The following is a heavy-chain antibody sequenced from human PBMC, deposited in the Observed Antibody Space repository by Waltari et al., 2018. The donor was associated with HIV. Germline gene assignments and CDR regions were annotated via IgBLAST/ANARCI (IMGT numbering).Heavy chain of an antibody. J-gene: IGHJ4*02. D-gene: IGHD3-10*01. V-gene: IGHV3-48*03. CDR2: ISSSGSTR. Sequence: EVQLVESGGGLVQPGGSLRLSCAASGFTFSSYEMNWVRQDPGKGREWVSYISSSGSTRYYADSVKGRFTISGDNAKNSLYLQMNSLRAEDTAVYYCARDWGSGSYRWGQGTLVTVSS. CDR3: ARDWGSGSYR. CDR1: GFTFSSYE.